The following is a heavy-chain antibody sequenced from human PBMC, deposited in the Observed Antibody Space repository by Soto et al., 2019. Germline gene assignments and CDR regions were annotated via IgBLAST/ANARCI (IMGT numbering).Heavy chain of an antibody. V-gene: IGHV3-53*01. CDR1: GFTVSNNY. D-gene: IGHD3-10*01. Sequence: EVQLVESGGGLIQPGGSLRLSCAVSGFTVSNNYMSWVRQAPGKGLEGVSVIYSGGYTAYGDSVKGRFTISRDNSKNTLYFKMNALGAADPAVFSGASNPGGGGYWGQGTLVTVSS. J-gene: IGHJ4*02. CDR3: ASNPGGGGY. CDR2: IYSGGYT.